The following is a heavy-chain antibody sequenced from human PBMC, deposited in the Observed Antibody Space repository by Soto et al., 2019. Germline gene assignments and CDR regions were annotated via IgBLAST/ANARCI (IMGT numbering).Heavy chain of an antibody. D-gene: IGHD6-13*01. J-gene: IGHJ4*02. V-gene: IGHV1-69*01. Sequence: QVQLVPSWAEVKKPGASVKVSCKASGGTFSRYAISWVRQAPGQGLEWMGGIIPIFGTANYAQKFQGRVTITADESTSTAYMELSSLRSEDTAVYYCARTRGLDSSSWYGHDYWGQGTLVTVSS. CDR3: ARTRGLDSSSWYGHDY. CDR1: GGTFSRYA. CDR2: IIPIFGTA.